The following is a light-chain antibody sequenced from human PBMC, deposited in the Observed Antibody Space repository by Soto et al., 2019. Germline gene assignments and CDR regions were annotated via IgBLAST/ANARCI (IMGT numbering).Light chain of an antibody. Sequence: DVVMTQSPLSLPVTLGQSASISCRSSQSPVYSDGNTYLTWFQQRPGQSPRRLIYKVSNRDSGVPDRFSGSGSGTDFTLKISRVEAEDVGVYYCMQGTHWPYTLGPGTKLEIE. CDR2: KVS. J-gene: IGKJ2*01. CDR1: QSPVYSDGNTY. CDR3: MQGTHWPYT. V-gene: IGKV2-30*01.